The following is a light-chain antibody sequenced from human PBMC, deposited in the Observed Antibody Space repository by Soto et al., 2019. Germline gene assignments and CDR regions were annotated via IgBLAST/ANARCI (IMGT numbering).Light chain of an antibody. V-gene: IGKV3-11*01. CDR3: QQRSNWPPIT. CDR1: QSVSSF. CDR2: DAV. Sequence: EIELTQSPATLSLSPGERATLSCRASQSVSSFLVWYQQKPGQAPRLLIYDAVNRVTGIPARFSGSGSGTDFTLTISSLEPEDFAVYYCQQRSNWPPITFGQGTRVEIK. J-gene: IGKJ5*01.